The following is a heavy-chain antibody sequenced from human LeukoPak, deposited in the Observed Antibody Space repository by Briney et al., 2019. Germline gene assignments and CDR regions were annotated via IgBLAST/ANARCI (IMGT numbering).Heavy chain of an antibody. D-gene: IGHD3-22*01. J-gene: IGHJ5*02. CDR2: IYYSGST. CDR3: ARGYYDSSGYLISYNWFDP. V-gene: IGHV4-59*01. CDR1: GGSISHYY. Sequence: SETLSLTCTVSGGSISHYYWSWIRQPPGKGLEWIGYIYYSGSTNYNPSLKSRVTISVDTSKNQFSLKLSSVTATDTAVYYCARGYYDSSGYLISYNWFDPWGQGTLVTVSS.